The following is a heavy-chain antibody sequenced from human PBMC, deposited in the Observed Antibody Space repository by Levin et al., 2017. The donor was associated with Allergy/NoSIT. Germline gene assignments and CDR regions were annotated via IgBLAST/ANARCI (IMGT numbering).Heavy chain of an antibody. CDR3: ARNGSYPTVALSGVAFDY. CDR2: IYHSGST. J-gene: IGHJ4*02. V-gene: IGHV4-38-2*01. D-gene: IGHD6-19*01. CDR1: GHSITSGYY. Sequence: SQTLSLTCAVSGHSITSGYYWGWIRQTPGTGLEWIGSIYHSGSTHYNPSLKSRVTISVDTSRNQFSLRLTSVTAADTAVYYCARNGSYPTVALSGVAFDYWGQGILVTVSS.